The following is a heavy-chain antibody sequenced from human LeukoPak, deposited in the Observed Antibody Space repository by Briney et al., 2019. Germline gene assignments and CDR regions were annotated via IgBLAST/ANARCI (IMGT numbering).Heavy chain of an antibody. Sequence: GGSLRLSCAASGFTFGNAWMSWVRQAPGKGLEWVGRIKSKNDGGITDYAAPVKGRFTISRDDSKNTLYLRMNSLKIEDTAVYYCTTADSEMATNAHWGQGTLVTVSS. D-gene: IGHD5-24*01. CDR1: GFTFGNAW. CDR3: TTADSEMATNAH. J-gene: IGHJ4*02. CDR2: IKSKNDGGIT. V-gene: IGHV3-15*01.